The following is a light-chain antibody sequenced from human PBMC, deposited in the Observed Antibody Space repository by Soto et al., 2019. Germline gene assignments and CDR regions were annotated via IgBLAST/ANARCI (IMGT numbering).Light chain of an antibody. V-gene: IGKV1-33*01. J-gene: IGKJ2*01. CDR3: QQYDNLMYT. CDR1: QDITNY. CDR2: DAS. Sequence: DIQMTQSPSSLSASVGDRVTITCQASQDITNYLNWYQQKPGQAPKLLIYDASDLETGVPSRVSGSGSGTDFTFTISSLQHEDIATYYCQQYDNLMYTFGQGTKLEIK.